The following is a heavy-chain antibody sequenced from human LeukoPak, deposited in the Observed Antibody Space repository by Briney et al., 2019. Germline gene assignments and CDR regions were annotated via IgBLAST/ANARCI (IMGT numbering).Heavy chain of an antibody. CDR3: AKDRGSDSGWYAGTIYYYHYMDV. D-gene: IGHD6-19*01. V-gene: IGHV3-30*18. CDR2: ISYDGSNK. CDR1: GFTFSSYG. J-gene: IGHJ6*03. Sequence: GGSLRLSCAASGFTFSSYGMHWVRQAPGKGLEWVAVISYDGSNKYYADSVKGRFTISRDNSKNTLYLQMNSLRAEDTAVYYCAKDRGSDSGWYAGTIYYYHYMDVWGKGTTVTVSS.